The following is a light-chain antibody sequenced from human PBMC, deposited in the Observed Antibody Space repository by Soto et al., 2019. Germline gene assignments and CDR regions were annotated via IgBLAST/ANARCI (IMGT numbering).Light chain of an antibody. CDR1: SSDIGAYDY. V-gene: IGLV2-14*01. J-gene: IGLJ1*01. CDR3: GSHAGSSAFYV. CDR2: EVT. Sequence: QSVLTQPASVSGSPGQSITISCTGTSSDIGAYDYVSWYQQYPGRVPKLLIHEVTNRPSGVSDRFSGSKSGNTASLTISGLQTEDEADYYCGSHAGSSAFYVFGTGTKVTVL.